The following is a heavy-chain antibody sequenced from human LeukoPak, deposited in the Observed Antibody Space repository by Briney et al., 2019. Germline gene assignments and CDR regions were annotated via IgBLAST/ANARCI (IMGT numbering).Heavy chain of an antibody. CDR2: IYWNDYK. CDR1: GFSLSTSGVG. D-gene: IGHD3-22*01. V-gene: IGHV2-5*01. Sequence: SGPTLVNPTQTLTLTCTFSGFSLSTSGVGVGWILQPPGKALEWLALIYWNDYKRYIPSLKSRLTITKDTSKNQVVLTMPNMDPVDTATYYCAHSTPDYYDSSGYYNSIFDYWGQGTLVTVSS. J-gene: IGHJ4*02. CDR3: AHSTPDYYDSSGYYNSIFDY.